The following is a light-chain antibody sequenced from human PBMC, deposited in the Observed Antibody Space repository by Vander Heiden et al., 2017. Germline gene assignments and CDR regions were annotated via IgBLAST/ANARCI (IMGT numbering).Light chain of an antibody. CDR1: QSVSSSY. V-gene: IGKV3-20*01. CDR3: QQYGSSPRT. Sequence: ESVLTQSPGTLSWFPGESASLCGRASQSVSSSYLAWYQQKPGQAPRLLIDGASSRATGIPDRFSGSGSGTDFTLTISRLEPEDFAVYYCQQYGSSPRTFGGGTKVEIK. J-gene: IGKJ4*01. CDR2: GAS.